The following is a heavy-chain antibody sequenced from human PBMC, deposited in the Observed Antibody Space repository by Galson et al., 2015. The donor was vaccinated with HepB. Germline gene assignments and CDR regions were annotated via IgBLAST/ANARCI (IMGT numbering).Heavy chain of an antibody. CDR3: ATDHSYYYDRAMAFDI. CDR1: GYTLTELS. V-gene: IGHV1-24*01. J-gene: IGHJ3*02. Sequence: SVKVSCKVSGYTLTELSMHWVRQAPGKGLEWMGGFDPEDGETIYAQKFQGRVTMTEDTSTDTAYMELSSLRSEDTAVYYCATDHSYYYDRAMAFDIWGQGTMVTVSS. CDR2: FDPEDGET. D-gene: IGHD3-22*01.